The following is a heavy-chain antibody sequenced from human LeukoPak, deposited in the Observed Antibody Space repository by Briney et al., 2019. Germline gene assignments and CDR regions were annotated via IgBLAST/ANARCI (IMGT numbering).Heavy chain of an antibody. CDR1: GFTFSTYA. J-gene: IGHJ4*02. CDR3: AKGGSSSRPYYFDY. Sequence: PGGSLRLSCTASGFTFSTYAMSWVRQAPGKGLEWFSAITGGGDDTYYADSVKGRFIISRDNSKNTLYLQMNSLRVEDAAVYYCAKGGSSSRPYYFDYWGQGALVTVSS. D-gene: IGHD6-6*01. V-gene: IGHV3-23*01. CDR2: ITGGGDDT.